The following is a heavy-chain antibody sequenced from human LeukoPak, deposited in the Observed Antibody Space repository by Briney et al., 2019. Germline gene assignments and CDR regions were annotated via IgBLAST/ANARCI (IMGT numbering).Heavy chain of an antibody. Sequence: PSETLSLTCTVSGYSISSGYYWGWIRQPPGKGLEWIGSIYHSGITSYNPSLKSRVTISVDTSKNQFSLKLSSVTAADTAVYYCAREGGGGATSGAFDIWGQGTMVTVSS. CDR2: IYHSGIT. CDR1: GYSISSGYY. J-gene: IGHJ3*02. D-gene: IGHD1-26*01. V-gene: IGHV4-38-2*02. CDR3: AREGGGGATSGAFDI.